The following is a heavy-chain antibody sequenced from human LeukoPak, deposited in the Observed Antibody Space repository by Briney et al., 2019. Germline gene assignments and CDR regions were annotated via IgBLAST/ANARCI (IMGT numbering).Heavy chain of an antibody. CDR1: GFTFSSYA. Sequence: GGSLRLSCAASGFTFSSYAMSWVRQAPGNGLEWVSAISGSGTTIYHADSVKGRFTISRDNAKNSVYLQMNSLREEDTAVYYCARPTDSSVDYWGQGTLVTVSS. D-gene: IGHD5-18*01. V-gene: IGHV3-23*01. J-gene: IGHJ4*02. CDR2: ISGSGTTI. CDR3: ARPTDSSVDY.